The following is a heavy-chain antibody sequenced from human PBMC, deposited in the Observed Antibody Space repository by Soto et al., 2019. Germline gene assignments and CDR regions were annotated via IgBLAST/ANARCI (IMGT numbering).Heavy chain of an antibody. CDR3: AKGDNLGPKTGYAFDP. CDR2: TYFRSKWYN. Sequence: SQTVSRTDDISGDRVSSNTASWNWIRQSPSRGLEWLGRTYFRSKWYNDYAVSVKSRIIINPDTSNNQFSLQLNSVTPEDTAVYFCAKGDNLGPKTGYAFDPWGQGIMVTVSS. V-gene: IGHV6-1*01. J-gene: IGHJ5*02. D-gene: IGHD5-12*01. CDR1: GDRVSSNTAS.